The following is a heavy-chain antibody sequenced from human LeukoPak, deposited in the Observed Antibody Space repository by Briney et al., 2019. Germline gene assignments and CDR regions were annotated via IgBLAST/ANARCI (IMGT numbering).Heavy chain of an antibody. Sequence: SETLSLTCTVSGGSISSYYWGWIRQPAGKGLEWIGRIYTSGSTNYNPSLKSRVTMSVDTSKNQFSLKLSSVTAADTAVYYCARDSPYYGSGSYRYWGQGTLVTVSS. CDR2: IYTSGST. CDR3: ARDSPYYGSGSYRY. CDR1: GGSISSYY. D-gene: IGHD3-10*01. J-gene: IGHJ4*02. V-gene: IGHV4-4*07.